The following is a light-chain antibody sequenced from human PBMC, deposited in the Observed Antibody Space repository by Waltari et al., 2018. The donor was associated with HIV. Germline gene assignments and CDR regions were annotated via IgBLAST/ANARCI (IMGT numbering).Light chain of an antibody. CDR2: RND. Sequence: QSVLTQPPSASGTPGQRVSIPCSGSSSNIGRNYVSWYQQLPGTAPKLLMYRNDERPSGVPDRFSGSKSGTSASLAISGLRSEDEADYYCAAWDDSLSAWVFGGGTKLTVL. J-gene: IGLJ3*02. V-gene: IGLV1-47*01. CDR3: AAWDDSLSAWV. CDR1: SSNIGRNY.